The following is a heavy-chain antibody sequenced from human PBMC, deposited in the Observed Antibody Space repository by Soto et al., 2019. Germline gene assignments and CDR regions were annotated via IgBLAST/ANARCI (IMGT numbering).Heavy chain of an antibody. J-gene: IGHJ4*02. Sequence: QVQLVESGGGVVQPGRSLRLSCTVSGITFRSYAMHWVRQAPGKGLEWVAFISYDGTIQYYADSVKGRFAISRDNSKNTLYLQMNSLRAEDTAVYYCAKGLAVTGSGDDYWGQGTLGTVSS. CDR2: ISYDGTIQ. V-gene: IGHV3-30*18. CDR3: AKGLAVTGSGDDY. CDR1: GITFRSYA. D-gene: IGHD6-19*01.